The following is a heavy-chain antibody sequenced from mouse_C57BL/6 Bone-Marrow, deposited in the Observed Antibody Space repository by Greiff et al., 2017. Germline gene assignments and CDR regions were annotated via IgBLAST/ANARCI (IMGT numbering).Heavy chain of an antibody. J-gene: IGHJ3*01. CDR2: ISNLAYSI. CDR1: GYTFSDYG. Sequence: EVQLVESGGGLVQPGGSLKLSCAASGYTFSDYGMAWVRQAPRKGPEWVAFISNLAYSIYYADTVTGRFTIPRENAKNTLYLERSSLRSEDAAMYYCARHRGYYGGFAYWGQGTLVTVSA. V-gene: IGHV5-15*01. D-gene: IGHD1-1*01. CDR3: ARHRGYYGGFAY.